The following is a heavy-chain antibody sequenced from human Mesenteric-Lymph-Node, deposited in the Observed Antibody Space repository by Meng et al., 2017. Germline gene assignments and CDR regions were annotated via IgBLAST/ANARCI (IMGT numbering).Heavy chain of an antibody. J-gene: IGHJ4*02. CDR2: ITSNSDYI. CDR3: ARDRGYCSSGSCWLAY. V-gene: IGHV3-21*01. D-gene: IGHD2-15*01. Sequence: GGSLRLSCAASGITLSHYSMNWVRQAPGKGLEWVSSITSNSDYIHYADSVKGRFTISRDNSKNTLYLQMNSLRAEDTAVYYCARDRGYCSSGSCWLAYWGQGTLVTVSS. CDR1: GITLSHYS.